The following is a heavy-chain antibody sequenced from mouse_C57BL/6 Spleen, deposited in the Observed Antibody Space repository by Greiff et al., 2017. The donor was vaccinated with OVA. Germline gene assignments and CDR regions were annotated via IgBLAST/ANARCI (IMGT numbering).Heavy chain of an antibody. J-gene: IGHJ3*01. CDR3: ARDYGSGAWFAY. Sequence: QVQLQQPGAELVRPGTSVKLSCKASGYTFTSYWMHWVKQRPGQGLEWIGVIDPSDSYTNYNQKFKGKATLTVDTSSSTAYMQLSSLTSEDSAVYYCARDYGSGAWFAYWGQGTLVTVSA. D-gene: IGHD1-1*01. CDR2: IDPSDSYT. CDR1: GYTFTSYW. V-gene: IGHV1-59*01.